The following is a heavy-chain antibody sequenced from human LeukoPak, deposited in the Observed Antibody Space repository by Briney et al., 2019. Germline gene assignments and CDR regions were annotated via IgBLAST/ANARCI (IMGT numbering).Heavy chain of an antibody. J-gene: IGHJ3*02. V-gene: IGHV1-2*02. CDR2: INPNSGVT. D-gene: IGHD6-13*01. CDR1: GYTFTGYY. Sequence: GASVKVSCKASGYTFTGYYIHWVRQAPGQGFEWMGWINPNSGVTTYVQKFQGRVTMTRDTPISTAYMELSRLRSDDTAVYYCAKDGSSWPYDVFDIWGQGTMVTVSS. CDR3: AKDGSSWPYDVFDI.